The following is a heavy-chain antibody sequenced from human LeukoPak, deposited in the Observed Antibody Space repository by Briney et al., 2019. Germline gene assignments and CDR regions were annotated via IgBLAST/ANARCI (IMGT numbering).Heavy chain of an antibody. Sequence: GGSLRLSCAASGFTFSSYWMNWARQAPGKGLEWVASINHNGNVNYYVDSVKGRFTISRDNAKNSLYLQMGNLRAEDTAVYFCAXGGGLDVWGQGATXXVSS. CDR3: AXGGGLDV. CDR1: GFTFSSYW. CDR2: INHNGNVN. D-gene: IGHD3-16*01. V-gene: IGHV3-7*03. J-gene: IGHJ6*02.